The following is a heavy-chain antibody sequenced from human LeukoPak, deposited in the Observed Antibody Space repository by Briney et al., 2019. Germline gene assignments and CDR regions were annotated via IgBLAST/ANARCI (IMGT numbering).Heavy chain of an antibody. CDR1: GGSISSYY. V-gene: IGHV4-59*08. CDR3: ARTSYDRSPFDY. D-gene: IGHD3-22*01. Sequence: SETLSLTCTVSGGSISSYYWSWIRQPPGKGLEWIGYIYYSGSTNYNPSLKSRVTISVDTSKNQFSLKLSSVTAADTAVYYCARTSYDRSPFDYWGQGTLVTVSS. J-gene: IGHJ4*02. CDR2: IYYSGST.